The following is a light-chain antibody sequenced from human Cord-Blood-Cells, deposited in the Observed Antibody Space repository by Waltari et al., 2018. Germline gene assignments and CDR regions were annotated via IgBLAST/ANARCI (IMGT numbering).Light chain of an antibody. Sequence: QSALTQPASVSGSPGPSITISCNGTSSDVGRYNLVSWYQQHPGKAPKLMIYEVSKRPSGVSNRFSGSKSGNTASLTISGLQAEDEADYYCCSYAGSSTYVFGTGTKVTVL. J-gene: IGLJ1*01. CDR2: EVS. CDR3: CSYAGSSTYV. V-gene: IGLV2-23*02. CDR1: SSDVGRYNL.